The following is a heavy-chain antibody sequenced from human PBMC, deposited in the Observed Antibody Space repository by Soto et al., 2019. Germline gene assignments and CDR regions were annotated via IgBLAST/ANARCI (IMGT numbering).Heavy chain of an antibody. V-gene: IGHV4-34*01. CDR3: ARHYYYGMDV. Sequence: SETLSLTCAVYGGPFSGYYWSWIRQPPGKGLEWIGEINHSGSTNYNPSLKSRVTISVDTSKNQFSLKLSSVTAAGTAVYYCARHYYYGMDVWGQGATVTVS. J-gene: IGHJ6*02. CDR2: INHSGST. CDR1: GGPFSGYY.